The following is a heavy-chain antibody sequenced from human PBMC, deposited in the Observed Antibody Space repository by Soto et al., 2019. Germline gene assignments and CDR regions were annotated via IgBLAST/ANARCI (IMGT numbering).Heavy chain of an antibody. D-gene: IGHD3-10*01. CDR3: ATELGENPASPFDA. CDR1: GVTFSSET. Sequence: QVQLVQSGADVKKPGSSVKVSCQASGVTFSSETLGWVRQAPGQGLEWVGGIIPLFGTASYAQKFQGRVTVTADESTSTVYMELRSVRSDDTAVYFCATELGENPASPFDAWGQGTLVTVSS. CDR2: IIPLFGTA. J-gene: IGHJ4*02. V-gene: IGHV1-69*01.